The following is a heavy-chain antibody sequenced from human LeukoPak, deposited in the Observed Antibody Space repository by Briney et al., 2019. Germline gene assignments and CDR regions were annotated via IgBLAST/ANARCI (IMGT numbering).Heavy chain of an antibody. J-gene: IGHJ4*02. V-gene: IGHV4-39*01. Sequence: SETLSLTCTVSGGSISSSSYYWGWIRQSPGKGLEWIGSIYYSGSTYYNPSLKSRVTISVDTSKNQFSLKLSSVTAADSAVYYCARCIVGSTRRVEGSDYWGQGTLVTVSS. D-gene: IGHD1-26*01. CDR1: GGSISSSSYY. CDR2: IYYSGST. CDR3: ARCIVGSTRRVEGSDY.